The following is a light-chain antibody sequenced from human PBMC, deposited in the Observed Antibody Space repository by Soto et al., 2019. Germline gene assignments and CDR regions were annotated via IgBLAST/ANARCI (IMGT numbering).Light chain of an antibody. CDR2: EVS. V-gene: IGLV2-11*01. J-gene: IGLJ3*02. CDR1: SSDVGAYNY. CDR3: CSYSGSKSGV. Sequence: QSALTQPRSVSGSPGRSVTISCTGTSSDVGAYNYVSWYQQHPGKVPKLMIYEVSKWPSGVPDRFSGSKSGNTASLTISGLQAEDEADYYCCSYSGSKSGVFGGGTKLTVL.